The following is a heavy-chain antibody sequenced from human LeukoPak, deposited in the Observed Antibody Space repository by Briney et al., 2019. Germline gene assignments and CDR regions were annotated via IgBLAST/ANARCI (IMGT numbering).Heavy chain of an antibody. Sequence: ASVKVSCKASVYTFTSYYMHWVRQAPGQGLEWMGIINPSGGSTSYAQKFQGRVTMTRDTSTSTVYMELRSLRSDDTAVYYCARDMTIFGVVTEPYYFDYWGQGTLVTVSS. D-gene: IGHD3-3*01. CDR2: INPSGGST. CDR1: VYTFTSYY. CDR3: ARDMTIFGVVTEPYYFDY. J-gene: IGHJ4*02. V-gene: IGHV1-46*01.